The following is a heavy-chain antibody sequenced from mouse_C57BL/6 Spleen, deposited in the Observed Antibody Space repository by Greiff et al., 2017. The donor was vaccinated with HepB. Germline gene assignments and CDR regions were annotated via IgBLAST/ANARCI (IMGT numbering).Heavy chain of an antibody. CDR2: IHPNSGST. CDR1: GYTFTSYW. D-gene: IGHD2-4*01. V-gene: IGHV1-64*01. CDR3: ARFYYDFEGFAY. Sequence: VQLQQPGAELVKPGASVKLSCKASGYTFTSYWMHWVKQRPGQGLEWIGMIHPNSGSTNYNEKFKSKATLTVDKSSSTAYMQLSSLTSEDSAVYYFARFYYDFEGFAYWGQGTLVTVSA. J-gene: IGHJ3*01.